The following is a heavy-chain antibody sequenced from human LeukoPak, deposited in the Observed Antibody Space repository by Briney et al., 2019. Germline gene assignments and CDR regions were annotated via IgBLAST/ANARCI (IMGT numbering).Heavy chain of an antibody. J-gene: IGHJ6*02. CDR1: GGSFSGYY. V-gene: IGHV4-34*01. D-gene: IGHD3-3*01. CDR2: INHSGSP. Sequence: PSETLSLTCAVYGGSFSGYYWSWIRQPPGKGLEWIGEINHSGSPNYNPSLKSRVTISVDTSKNQFSLKVSSVTAADTAVYHCARAGHYFGGHRSQRYGMDVWGQGTTVTVSS. CDR3: ARAGHYFGGHRSQRYGMDV.